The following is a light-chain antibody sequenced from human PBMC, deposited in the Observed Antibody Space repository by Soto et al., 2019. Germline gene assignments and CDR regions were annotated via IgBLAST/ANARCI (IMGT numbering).Light chain of an antibody. V-gene: IGKV3-20*01. Sequence: EIVLTQSPGTLSLSPGERAALSCTASQSVSSSYLAWYQQKPGQAPRLLIYGASSRATGIPDRFSGSGSGIDFTLTISRLEPEDFAVYYCQQYGSSPPYTFGPGTKVDIK. J-gene: IGKJ3*01. CDR3: QQYGSSPPYT. CDR2: GAS. CDR1: QSVSSSY.